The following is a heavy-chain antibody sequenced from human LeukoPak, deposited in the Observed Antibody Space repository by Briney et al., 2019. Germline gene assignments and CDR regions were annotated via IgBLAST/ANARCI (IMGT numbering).Heavy chain of an antibody. CDR3: AREDAAGEGNWFDP. V-gene: IGHV1-69*01. CDR2: IIPIFGTA. D-gene: IGHD7-27*01. Sequence: GSSVKVSCKASGGTFSSYAISWVRQAPGQGLEWMGGIIPIFGTANYAQKFQGRVTITADESTSTAYMELSSLRSEDTAVYYCAREDAAGEGNWFDPWGQGTLVTVSS. J-gene: IGHJ5*02. CDR1: GGTFSSYA.